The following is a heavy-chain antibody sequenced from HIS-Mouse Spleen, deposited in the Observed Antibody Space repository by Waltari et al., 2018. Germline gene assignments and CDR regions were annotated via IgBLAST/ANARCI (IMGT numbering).Heavy chain of an antibody. Sequence: QLQLQESGPGLVKPSETLSLTCTVSGGSISSSSYHWGWIRQTPGKGLEWIGSIYYSGSTYYNPSLKSRVTISVDTSKNQFSLKLSSVTAADTAVYYCAREIPYSSSWYDWYFDLWGRGTLVTVSS. V-gene: IGHV4-39*07. CDR2: IYYSGST. D-gene: IGHD6-13*01. J-gene: IGHJ2*01. CDR3: AREIPYSSSWYDWYFDL. CDR1: GGSISSSSYH.